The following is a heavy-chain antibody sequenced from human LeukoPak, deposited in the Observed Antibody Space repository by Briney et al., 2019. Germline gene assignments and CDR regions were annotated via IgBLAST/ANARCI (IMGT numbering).Heavy chain of an antibody. CDR3: ARGRLLWFGPNWFDP. CDR2: INHSGST. V-gene: IGHV4-34*01. D-gene: IGHD3-10*01. Sequence: SETLSLTCAVYGGSFSGYYWSWIRQPPGKGLEWIGEINHSGSTNYNPSLRSRVTISVDTSKNQFSLELSSVTAADTAVYYCARGRLLWFGPNWFDPWGQGTLVTVSS. J-gene: IGHJ5*02. CDR1: GGSFSGYY.